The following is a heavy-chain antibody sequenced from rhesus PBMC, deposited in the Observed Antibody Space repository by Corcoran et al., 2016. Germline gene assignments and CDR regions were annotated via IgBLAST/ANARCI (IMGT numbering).Heavy chain of an antibody. V-gene: IGHV3S5*01. J-gene: IGHJ4*01. CDR2: INSGGGSK. Sequence: EVQLVETGGGLVQPGGSLKLSCAASGFTFSSYGMSWVRQAPGKGLEWVPAINSGGGSKSYADSVKGRFTISRDNSKNTLSLQMSSLRAEDTAIYYCAKDRLYINYPYYFDYWGQGVLVTVSS. CDR3: AKDRLYINYPYYFDY. D-gene: IGHD4-23*01. CDR1: GFTFSSYG.